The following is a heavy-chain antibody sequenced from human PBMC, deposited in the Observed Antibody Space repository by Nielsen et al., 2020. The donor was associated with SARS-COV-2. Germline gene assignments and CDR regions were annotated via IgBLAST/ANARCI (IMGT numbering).Heavy chain of an antibody. CDR3: ARILRTEFLTHLDY. J-gene: IGHJ4*02. D-gene: IGHD3-10*01. Sequence: SVKVSCKASGGTFSSYAISWVRQAPGQGLEWMGGIIPIFGTANYAQKFQGRVTITADESTSTAYMELSSLRSDDTAVYYCARILRTEFLTHLDYWGQGTLVTVSS. V-gene: IGHV1-69*13. CDR1: GGTFSSYA. CDR2: IIPIFGTA.